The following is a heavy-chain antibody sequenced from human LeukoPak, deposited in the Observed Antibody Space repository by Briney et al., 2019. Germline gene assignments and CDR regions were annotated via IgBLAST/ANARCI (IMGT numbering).Heavy chain of an antibody. CDR3: ARDTGGNDDAFDI. D-gene: IGHD3-10*01. CDR1: GFTFSSYW. J-gene: IGHJ3*02. Sequence: GGSLRLSCAASGFTFSSYWMSWVRQAPGKGREGWANIKQDGSEKYYVDSVKGRFTISRDNAKNSLYLQMNSLRAEDTAVYYCARDTGGNDDAFDIWGQGTMVTVSS. CDR2: IKQDGSEK. V-gene: IGHV3-7*01.